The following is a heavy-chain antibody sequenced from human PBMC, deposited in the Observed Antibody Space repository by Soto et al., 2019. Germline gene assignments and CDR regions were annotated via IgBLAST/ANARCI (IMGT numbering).Heavy chain of an antibody. Sequence: VSGPTLVNPTQTLTLTCTFSGFSLSTSGVGVGWIRQPPGKALEWLALIYWDDDKRYSPSLKSRLTITKDTSKNQVVLTMTNMDPVDTATYYCAHRREEGAYDFWSGYYTGERRHAHFDYWGQGTLVTVSS. CDR3: AHRREEGAYDFWSGYYTGERRHAHFDY. V-gene: IGHV2-5*02. CDR2: IYWDDDK. D-gene: IGHD3-3*01. J-gene: IGHJ4*02. CDR1: GFSLSTSGVG.